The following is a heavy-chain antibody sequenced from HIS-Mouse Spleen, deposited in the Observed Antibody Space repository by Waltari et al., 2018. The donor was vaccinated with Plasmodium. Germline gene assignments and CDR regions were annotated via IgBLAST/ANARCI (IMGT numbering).Heavy chain of an antibody. Sequence: QVQLQQWGAGLLTPSETLSLTCAVYGVSFSVYYWSWIRQPPGKGLEWIGEINHSGSTNYNPSLKSRVTISVDTSKNQFSLKLSSVTAADTAVYYCARYPPQYYFDYWGQGTLVTVSS. CDR3: ARYPPQYYFDY. J-gene: IGHJ4*02. CDR2: INHSGST. V-gene: IGHV4-34*01. CDR1: GVSFSVYY.